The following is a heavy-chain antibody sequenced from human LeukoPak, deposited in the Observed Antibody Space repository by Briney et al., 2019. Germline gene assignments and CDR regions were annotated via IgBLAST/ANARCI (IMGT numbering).Heavy chain of an antibody. CDR1: GGSFSGYY. CDR3: ARGRRATIFGVVIFDY. CDR2: INHSGST. D-gene: IGHD3-3*01. V-gene: IGHV4-34*01. Sequence: PSETLSLTCAVYGGSFSGYYWSWIRQPPGKGLEWIGEINHSGSTNYNPSLKSRVTIPVDTSKNQFSLKLSSVTAADTAVYYCARGRRATIFGVVIFDYWGQGTLVTVSS. J-gene: IGHJ4*02.